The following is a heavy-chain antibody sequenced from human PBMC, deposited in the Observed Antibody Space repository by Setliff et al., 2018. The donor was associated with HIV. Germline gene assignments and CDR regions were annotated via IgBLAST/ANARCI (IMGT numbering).Heavy chain of an antibody. Sequence: GESLKISCAASGFTFSSYSMNWVRQAPGKGLEWVSSTSSSSSYIYYADSVKGRFTISRDNAKNSLYLQMNSLRAEDTAVYYCARVDYGDYFYYYYGMDVWGQGTTVTVSS. CDR2: TSSSSSYI. CDR1: GFTFSSYS. CDR3: ARVDYGDYFYYYYGMDV. D-gene: IGHD4-17*01. J-gene: IGHJ6*02. V-gene: IGHV3-21*01.